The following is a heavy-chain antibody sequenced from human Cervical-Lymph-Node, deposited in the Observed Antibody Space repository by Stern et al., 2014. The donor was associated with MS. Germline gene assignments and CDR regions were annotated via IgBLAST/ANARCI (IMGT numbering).Heavy chain of an antibody. J-gene: IGHJ6*02. Sequence: VQLVESGPGLVKPSGTLSLTCAVSGGSISSSNWWSWVRQPPGKGLEWIGGIYHSGSNNYNTSLKSRVTISVDKSKNQFSLKLSSVTAADTAVYYCARPSDSSGPYSGGGMDVWGQGTTVTVSS. V-gene: IGHV4-4*02. CDR3: ARPSDSSGPYSGGGMDV. CDR1: GGSISSSNW. CDR2: IYHSGSN. D-gene: IGHD3-22*01.